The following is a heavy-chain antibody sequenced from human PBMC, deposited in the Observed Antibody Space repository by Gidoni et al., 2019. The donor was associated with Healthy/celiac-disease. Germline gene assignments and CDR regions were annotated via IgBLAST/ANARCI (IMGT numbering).Heavy chain of an antibody. CDR3: AKDRPLGYSGSLGYAFDI. CDR1: GCTFVDNA. D-gene: IGHD5-12*01. V-gene: IGHV3-9*01. Sequence: EVQRVVSGGGSVQPGRSLRLSCAVTGCTFVDNAMHWVRQAPGKGLELASGIRWNSGSIGYADSVKGRFTISRDNAKNSLYLQMNSLRAEDTALYYCAKDRPLGYSGSLGYAFDIWGQGTMVTVSS. CDR2: IRWNSGSI. J-gene: IGHJ3*02.